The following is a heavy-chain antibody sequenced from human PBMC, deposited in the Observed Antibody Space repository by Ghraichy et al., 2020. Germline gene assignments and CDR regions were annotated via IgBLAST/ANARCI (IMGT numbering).Heavy chain of an antibody. CDR3: ARRMGGRYY. CDR1: GGSISSNY. CDR2: IYYSGGT. Sequence: SETLSLTCTVSGGSISSNYWSWIRQPPGKGLEWIGYIYYSGGTNYNPSLKSRVTMSVDMSKNQFSLKLSSVTAADTAVYYCARRMGGRYYWGQGTLVTVSS. D-gene: IGHD1-26*01. J-gene: IGHJ4*02. V-gene: IGHV4-59*08.